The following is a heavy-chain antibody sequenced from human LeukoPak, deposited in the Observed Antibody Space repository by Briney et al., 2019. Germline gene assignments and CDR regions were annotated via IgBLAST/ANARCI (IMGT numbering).Heavy chain of an antibody. D-gene: IGHD6-19*01. V-gene: IGHV4-4*07. CDR2: IHTSGST. CDR3: ARTAKYSSGWHAYYYYMDV. J-gene: IGHJ6*03. CDR1: GDSITYFY. Sequence: SETLSLTCSVSGDSITYFYWSWIRQPAGKGLEWIGRIHTSGSTNYNPSLKSRLTISVDKSKNHFSLKLSSVTAADTAVYYCARTAKYSSGWHAYYYYMDVWGKGTTVTVSS.